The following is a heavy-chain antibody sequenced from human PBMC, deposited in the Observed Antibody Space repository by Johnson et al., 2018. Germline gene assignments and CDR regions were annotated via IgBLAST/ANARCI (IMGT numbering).Heavy chain of an antibody. CDR1: GFTFSSYA. CDR2: IRGSGIST. V-gene: IGHV3-23*04. CDR3: ARDLGGRGDWSSTSGRSMDV. Sequence: VQLVQSGGGLVQPGGSLRPSCAASGFTFSSYAMSWVRQAPGKGLEWVSAIRGSGISTFYADSVKGRFTISRDNSKNMLYLQRNSRRGEETAIYYCARDLGGRGDWSSTSGRSMDVWGQGTTVTVSS. J-gene: IGHJ6*02. D-gene: IGHD2-2*01.